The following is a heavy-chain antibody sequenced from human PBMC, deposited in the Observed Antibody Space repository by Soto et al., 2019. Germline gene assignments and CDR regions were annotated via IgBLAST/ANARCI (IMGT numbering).Heavy chain of an antibody. CDR1: GLTFSSYA. CDR3: AKDLGGEIGFWELARYYYGMDV. Sequence: EVQLLESGGGLVQPGGSLRLSCAASGLTFSSYAMSWVRQAPGKGLEWVSAISGSGGSTYYADSVKGRFTISRDNSKNTLYLQMNSLGAEDTAVYYCAKDLGGEIGFWELARYYYGMDVWGQGTTVTVSS. J-gene: IGHJ6*02. V-gene: IGHV3-23*01. D-gene: IGHD3-10*01. CDR2: ISGSGGST.